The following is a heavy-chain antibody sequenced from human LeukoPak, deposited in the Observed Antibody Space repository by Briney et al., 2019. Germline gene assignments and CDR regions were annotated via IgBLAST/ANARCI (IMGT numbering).Heavy chain of an antibody. J-gene: IGHJ4*02. V-gene: IGHV3-73*01. CDR1: GLGFAGSA. Sequence: PGGSLRLSCAASGLGFAGSAVHWVRQTSGRGLEWIGCVRSRDKNYATIYGASARGRFTISRDNSKNTLYLQMNSLRAEDTAVYYCAKDPVAGPEAYFDYWGQGTLVTVSS. CDR3: AKDPVAGPEAYFDY. D-gene: IGHD6-19*01. CDR2: VRSRDKNYAT.